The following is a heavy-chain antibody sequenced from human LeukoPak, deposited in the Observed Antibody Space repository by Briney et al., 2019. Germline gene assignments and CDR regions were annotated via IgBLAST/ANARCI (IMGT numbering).Heavy chain of an antibody. CDR1: GGTFSSYA. V-gene: IGHV1-69*13. D-gene: IGHD2-2*01. Sequence: SVKVSCKASGGTFSSYAISWVRQAPGQGLEWMGGIIPIFGTANYAQKFQGRVTITADESTSTAYTELSSLRSEDTAVYYCARDLDPAAIPYYYYYMDVWGKGTTVTVSS. CDR2: IIPIFGTA. J-gene: IGHJ6*03. CDR3: ARDLDPAAIPYYYYYMDV.